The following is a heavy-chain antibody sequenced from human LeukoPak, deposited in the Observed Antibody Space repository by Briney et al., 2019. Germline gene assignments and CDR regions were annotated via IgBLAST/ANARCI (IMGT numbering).Heavy chain of an antibody. CDR1: GGTFSSYA. CDR3: ARGVLDAVVAARREHPNDAFDI. CDR2: IIPIFGTA. D-gene: IGHD2-15*01. Sequence: SVKVSCKASGGTFSSYAISWVRQAPGQGLEWMGGIIPIFGTANYAQKFQGRVTITADKSTSTAYMELSSLRSEDTAVYYCARGVLDAVVAARREHPNDAFDIWGQGTMVTVSS. V-gene: IGHV1-69*06. J-gene: IGHJ3*02.